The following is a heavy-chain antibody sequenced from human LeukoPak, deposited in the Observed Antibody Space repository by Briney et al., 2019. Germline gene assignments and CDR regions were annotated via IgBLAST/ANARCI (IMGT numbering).Heavy chain of an antibody. CDR3: ATGVAFFGVVIGWFDP. D-gene: IGHD3-3*01. Sequence: ASVKVSCKVSGYTLTELSMQWVRQAPGKGLEWMGGFDPEDGETIYAQKFQGRVTMTEDTSTDTAYMELSSLRSEDTAVYYCATGVAFFGVVIGWFDPWGQGTLVTVSS. V-gene: IGHV1-24*01. CDR2: FDPEDGET. J-gene: IGHJ5*02. CDR1: GYTLTELS.